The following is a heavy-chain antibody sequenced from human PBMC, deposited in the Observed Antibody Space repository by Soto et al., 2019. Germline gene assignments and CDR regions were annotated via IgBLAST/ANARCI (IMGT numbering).Heavy chain of an antibody. CDR1: GYTFNSYG. V-gene: IGHV1-18*01. CDR2: ISAYNGNT. D-gene: IGHD5-12*01. Sequence: ASVKVSCKASGYTFNSYGITWVRQAPGQGLEWMGWISAYNGNTNYAQKLQGRVTVTTDTSTSTAYMELRSLRSDDTAVYYCARVAGYSGYDDLDYYYGMDVWGQGTTVTVSS. CDR3: ARVAGYSGYDDLDYYYGMDV. J-gene: IGHJ6*02.